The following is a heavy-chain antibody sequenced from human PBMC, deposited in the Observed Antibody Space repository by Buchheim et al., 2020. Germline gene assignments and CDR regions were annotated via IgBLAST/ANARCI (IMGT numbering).Heavy chain of an antibody. CDR3: ARDLVSGAGQHWYFDL. CDR1: GGSISSGDYY. V-gene: IGHV4-30-4*01. CDR2: IYYSGST. J-gene: IGHJ2*01. D-gene: IGHD1-14*01. Sequence: QVQLQESGPGLVKPSQTLSLTCTVSGGSISSGDYYWSWIRQPPGKGLEWIAYIYYSGSTYYNPSLKSRVTISLDTSKTQFSLKLSSVTAADTAVYYCARDLVSGAGQHWYFDLWGRGTL.